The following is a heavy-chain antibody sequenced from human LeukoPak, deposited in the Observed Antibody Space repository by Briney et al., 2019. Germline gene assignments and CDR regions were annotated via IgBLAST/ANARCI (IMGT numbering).Heavy chain of an antibody. CDR1: GDSLSSNIAA. J-gene: IGHJ4*02. CDR2: TYYRYKWQT. CDR3: ARDVDSEADY. Sequence: SQTLSLTCAISGDSLSSNIAAWNWIRQSPSRGLEWLGRTYYRYKWQTEYAVSLKSRLTITPDTSKNQFSLHLNSVTPEDTAVYYCARDVDSEADYWGQGTLVTVSS. V-gene: IGHV6-1*01. D-gene: IGHD3-9*01.